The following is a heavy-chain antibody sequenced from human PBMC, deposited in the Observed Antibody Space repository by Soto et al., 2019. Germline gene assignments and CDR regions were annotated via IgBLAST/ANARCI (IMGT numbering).Heavy chain of an antibody. D-gene: IGHD4-17*01. CDR1: GGSISSYY. V-gene: IGHV4-59*01. CDR2: IYYSGST. J-gene: IGHJ5*02. CDR3: ARVIYGDYEFFSSFDP. Sequence: PSETLSLTCTVSGGSISSYYWSWIRHPPGKGLEWIGYIYYSGSTNYNPSLKSRVTISVDTSKNRFSLKLSSVTAADTAVYYCARVIYGDYEFFSSFDPWGQGTLVTVSS.